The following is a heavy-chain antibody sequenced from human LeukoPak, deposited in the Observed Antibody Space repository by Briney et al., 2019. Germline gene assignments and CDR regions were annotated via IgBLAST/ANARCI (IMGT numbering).Heavy chain of an antibody. CDR2: ISNSGDTT. V-gene: IGHV3-23*01. CDR3: AKDRGY. CDR1: GLTFSTYP. J-gene: IGHJ4*02. Sequence: PGGSLRLSCAASGLTFSTYPMTWVRQAPGKGLEWVSAISNSGDTTYYADSVKGRFAISRDNSKNTLYLQLNSLRAEDTAVYYCAKDRGYWGQGTLVTVSS.